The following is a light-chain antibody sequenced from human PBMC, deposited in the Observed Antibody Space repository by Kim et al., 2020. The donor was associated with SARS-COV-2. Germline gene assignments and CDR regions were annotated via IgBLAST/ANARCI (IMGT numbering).Light chain of an antibody. J-gene: IGKJ2*01. CDR3: QQYGTPIKYA. CDR2: ETS. Sequence: VLTQSPGTLSLAPGERATLSCRASQSLPDNKLAWYQQRPGQPPRLLIYETSTRATGVSDRFSGSGSETDFILTISSLEPEEFAVYYCQQYGTPIKYAFGQGTKLEI. CDR1: QSLPDNK. V-gene: IGKV3-20*01.